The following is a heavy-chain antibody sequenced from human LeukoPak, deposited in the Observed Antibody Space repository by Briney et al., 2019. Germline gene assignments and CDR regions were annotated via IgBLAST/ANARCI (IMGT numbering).Heavy chain of an antibody. CDR3: AGGDYDFWSGNWRFDT. J-gene: IGHJ4*02. D-gene: IGHD3-3*01. V-gene: IGHV4-59*01. CDR2: VYYNGNT. CDR1: GEPISSYY. Sequence: LETLSLTCLVSGEPISSYYWSWIRQAPGRGPEYIGNVYYNGNTNYNPSLKSRVAISVDASKNQFSLKVDSVTTADTAVYYCAGGDYDFWSGNWRFDTWGQGTLVTVSS.